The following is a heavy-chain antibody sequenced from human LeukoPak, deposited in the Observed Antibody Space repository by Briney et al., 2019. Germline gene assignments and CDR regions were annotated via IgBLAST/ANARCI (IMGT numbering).Heavy chain of an antibody. D-gene: IGHD3-22*01. CDR3: ARRTYFYDSSGYYFDY. CDR2: IYYSGST. Sequence: SETLSLTCTVSGGSISSYYWSWIRQPPGKGLECIGYIYYSGSTNYNPSLQSRVTISVDPSKNQFSLKLSSVTAADTAVYYCARRTYFYDSSGYYFDYWGQGTLVTVSS. CDR1: GGSISSYY. J-gene: IGHJ4*02. V-gene: IGHV4-59*01.